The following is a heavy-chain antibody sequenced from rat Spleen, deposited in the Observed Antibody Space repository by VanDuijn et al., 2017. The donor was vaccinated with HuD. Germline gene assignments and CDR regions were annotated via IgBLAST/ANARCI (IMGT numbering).Heavy chain of an antibody. D-gene: IGHD1-11*01. CDR2: MWHDGEI. V-gene: IGHV2-63*01. J-gene: IGHJ3*01. Sequence: QVQLKESGPGLVQTSETLSLTCTVSGFSLTSYSVSWVRQPSGKGPEWMGRMWHDGEIAYNSVFKSRLSISRDTSKSQVLLKMNSLQTDDTGTYYCTRDYGGWFAYWGQGTLVTVSS. CDR3: TRDYGGWFAY. CDR1: GFSLTSYS.